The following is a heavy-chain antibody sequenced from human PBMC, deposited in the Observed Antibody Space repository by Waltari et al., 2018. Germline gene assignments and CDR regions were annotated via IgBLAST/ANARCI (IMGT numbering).Heavy chain of an antibody. J-gene: IGHJ4*02. D-gene: IGHD6-13*01. CDR2: IYSNGST. CDR1: GFSVSLNY. V-gene: IGHV3-66*01. Sequence: EVQMVESGGGLVQPGGSLRLSCAASGFSVSLNYMSWVRQAPGKGLEWVPVIYSNGSTHYADSGKGRLTISTDKSKDTLYLQMDRLRAEDTAVYYCASIAPTGTSRVYWGQGTLVTVSS. CDR3: ASIAPTGTSRVY.